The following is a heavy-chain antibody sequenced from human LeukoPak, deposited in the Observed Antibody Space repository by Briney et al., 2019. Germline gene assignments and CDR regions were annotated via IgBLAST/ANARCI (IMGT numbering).Heavy chain of an antibody. V-gene: IGHV1-69*13. CDR2: IIPIFGTA. J-gene: IGHJ3*02. CDR1: GGAFSSYA. CDR3: ARDFHYSGSGSYYNRAFDI. D-gene: IGHD3-10*01. Sequence: ASVKVSCKASGGAFSSYAISWVRQAPGQGLEWMGGIIPIFGTANYAQKFQGRVTITADESTSTAYMELSSLRSEDTAVYFCARDFHYSGSGSYYNRAFDIWGQGTVVTVSS.